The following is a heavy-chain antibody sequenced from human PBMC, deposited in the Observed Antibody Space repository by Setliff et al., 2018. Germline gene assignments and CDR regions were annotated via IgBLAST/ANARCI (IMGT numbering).Heavy chain of an antibody. Sequence: GGSLRLSCAASGFTFSSYAMSWVRQAPGKGLEWVSAISGSGGSTYYADSVKGRFTISRDTAKRSVYLQMSSLRADDTAVYYCARGEYDNFWRGHSGYFDYWGQGALVTVSS. J-gene: IGHJ4*02. V-gene: IGHV3-23*01. CDR3: ARGEYDNFWRGHSGYFDY. CDR1: GFTFSSYA. CDR2: ISGSGGST. D-gene: IGHD3-3*01.